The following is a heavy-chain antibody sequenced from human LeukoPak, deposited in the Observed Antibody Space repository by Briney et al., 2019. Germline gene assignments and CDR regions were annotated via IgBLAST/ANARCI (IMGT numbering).Heavy chain of an antibody. Sequence: SETLSLTRAVYGGSFSGYYWSWIRQPPGKGLEWIGEINHSGSTNYNPSLKSRVTISVDTSKNQFSLKLSSVTAADTAVYYCARGRIQLWLLGAFDYWGQGTLVTVSS. D-gene: IGHD5-18*01. V-gene: IGHV4-34*01. CDR1: GGSFSGYY. J-gene: IGHJ4*02. CDR2: INHSGST. CDR3: ARGRIQLWLLGAFDY.